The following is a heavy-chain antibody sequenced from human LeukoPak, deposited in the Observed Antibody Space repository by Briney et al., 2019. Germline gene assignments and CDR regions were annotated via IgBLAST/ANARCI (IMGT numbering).Heavy chain of an antibody. Sequence: GGSLRLSCAASGFTFTTYSMNWVRQAPGKGLEWLSSISSSDTYIHYADSVKGRFTISRDNAKNSLYLQMNSLRAEDTAVYYCTTIRPGYWGRGTLVTVSS. V-gene: IGHV3-21*01. CDR2: ISSSDTYI. CDR1: GFTFTTYS. CDR3: TTIRPGY. D-gene: IGHD5-24*01. J-gene: IGHJ4*02.